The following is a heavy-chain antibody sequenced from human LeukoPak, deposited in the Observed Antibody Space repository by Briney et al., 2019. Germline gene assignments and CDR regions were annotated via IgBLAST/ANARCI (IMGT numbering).Heavy chain of an antibody. CDR1: GFTVTVSSNY. J-gene: IGHJ4*02. V-gene: IGHV3-53*01. CDR2: IYSGGST. CDR3: ARGQVGATSGAYYFDS. D-gene: IGHD1-26*01. Sequence: GGSLRLSCAASGFTVTVSSNYMSWVRQAPGKGLEWVSVIYSGGSTYYADSVKGRFTISRDNSKNTLYPQMNSLRAEDTAIYYCARGQVGATSGAYYFDSWGQGTLVTVSP.